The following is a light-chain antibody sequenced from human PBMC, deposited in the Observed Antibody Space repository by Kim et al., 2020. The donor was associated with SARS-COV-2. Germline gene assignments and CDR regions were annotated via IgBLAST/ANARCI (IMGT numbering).Light chain of an antibody. Sequence: SVSPGERATLSCRASESVTYNFAWYQQKPGQPPRLLIYGTSIRDTDIPARVSGSGSGTQFTLTINSLQPEDSAFYYCEQYAKWPYSFGQGTKLEI. CDR2: GTS. CDR3: EQYAKWPYS. CDR1: ESVTYN. J-gene: IGKJ2*03. V-gene: IGKV3D-15*01.